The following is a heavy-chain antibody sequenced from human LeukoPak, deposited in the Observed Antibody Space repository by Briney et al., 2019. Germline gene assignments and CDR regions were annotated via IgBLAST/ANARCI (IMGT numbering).Heavy chain of an antibody. CDR3: ARGQVSSGYDAFDI. J-gene: IGHJ3*02. D-gene: IGHD6-19*01. V-gene: IGHV3-33*08. CDR2: IWYDGSNK. CDR1: GFTFKSYD. Sequence: GGSLRLSCAASGFTFKSYDMHWVRQAPGKGLEWVAVIWYDGSNKYYADSVKGRFTISRDNSKNTLYLQMNSLRAEDTAVYYCARGQVSSGYDAFDIWGPGTMVTVS.